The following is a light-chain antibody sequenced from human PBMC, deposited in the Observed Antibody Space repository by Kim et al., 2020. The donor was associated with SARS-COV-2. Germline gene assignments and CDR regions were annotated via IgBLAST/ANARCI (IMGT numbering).Light chain of an antibody. V-gene: IGLV3-1*01. CDR3: QAWESSTVV. CDR2: QHN. CDR1: KLGDKY. J-gene: IGLJ2*01. Sequence: SVSPGQTASITCSGDKLGDKYACWYQQKPGQSPVLVIYQHNKRPSGIPERFSGSNSGNTATLTISGTQAMDEADYYCQAWESSTVVFGTGTQLTVL.